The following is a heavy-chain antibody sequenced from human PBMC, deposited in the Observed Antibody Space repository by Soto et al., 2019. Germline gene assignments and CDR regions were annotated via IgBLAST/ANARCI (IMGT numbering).Heavy chain of an antibody. CDR1: GFTFSSYG. J-gene: IGHJ4*02. V-gene: IGHV3-30*18. CDR3: AKDSGSMVLRYYFDY. Sequence: GGSLRLSCAASGFTFSSYGMHWVRQAPGKGLEWVAVISYDGSNKYYADSVKGRFTISRDNSKNTLYLQMNSLRAEDTAVYYCAKDSGSMVLRYYFDYWGQGTLVTVSS. D-gene: IGHD3-10*01. CDR2: ISYDGSNK.